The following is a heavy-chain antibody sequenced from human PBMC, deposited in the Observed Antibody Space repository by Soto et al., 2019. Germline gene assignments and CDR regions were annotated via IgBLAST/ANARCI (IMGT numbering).Heavy chain of an antibody. V-gene: IGHV4-31*03. CDR1: GGSISSGGYY. J-gene: IGHJ3*02. CDR2: IYYSGST. D-gene: IGHD3-22*01. CDR3: PRGSIVAVFAPGDAFDI. Sequence: QVQLQESGPGLVKPSQTLSLTCTVSGGSISSGGYYWSWIRQHPGNGLEWIGYIYYSGSTYYNPSLMSRFTRPVDTANNLFSSNLSNVPAPDTAVYYCPRGSIVAVFAPGDAFDIWGQGTMVTVSS.